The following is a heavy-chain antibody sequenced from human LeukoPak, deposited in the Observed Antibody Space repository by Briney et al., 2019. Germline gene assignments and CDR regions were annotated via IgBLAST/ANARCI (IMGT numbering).Heavy chain of an antibody. J-gene: IGHJ4*02. V-gene: IGHV4-38-2*01. CDR2: IYNSGST. CDR3: ARFYLKWELATTRVDY. Sequence: PGGSLRLSCAASKFTFSTYGMSWVRQAPGKGLEWIGSIYNSGSTYYNRSLKSRVTISLDTSKNQLSLKLSSVTAADTAVYYCARFYLKWELATTRVDYWGQGTLVTVSS. CDR1: KFTFSTYG. D-gene: IGHD4-23*01.